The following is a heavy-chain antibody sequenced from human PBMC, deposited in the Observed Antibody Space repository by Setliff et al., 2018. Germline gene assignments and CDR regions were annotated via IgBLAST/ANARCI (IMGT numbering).Heavy chain of an antibody. CDR3: VRDLRWGFDY. V-gene: IGHV3-66*01. CDR2: IYSCGST. J-gene: IGHJ4*02. CDR1: GFTVSSNY. D-gene: IGHD7-27*01. Sequence: GGSLRLSCAASGFTVSSNYMSWVRQAPGKGLEWVSVIYSCGSTYYADSVKGRFTISRDNSENTLYLQMNSLRAEDTAVYYCVRDLRWGFDYWGLGTLVTVSS.